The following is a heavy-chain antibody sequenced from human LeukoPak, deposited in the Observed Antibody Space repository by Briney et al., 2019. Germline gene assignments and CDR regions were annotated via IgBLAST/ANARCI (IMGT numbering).Heavy chain of an antibody. Sequence: ASVKVSCKASGYTFINNWMHWVRRAPGQGLEWIGLINPTGTGTLYAQKFQGRVTMTRDMSTSTDYMELSSLRSEDTAVYYCARESGVNSGTPDWGQGTLVTVSS. CDR1: GYTFINNW. D-gene: IGHD1-26*01. CDR3: ARESGVNSGTPD. V-gene: IGHV1-46*01. J-gene: IGHJ4*02. CDR2: INPTGTGT.